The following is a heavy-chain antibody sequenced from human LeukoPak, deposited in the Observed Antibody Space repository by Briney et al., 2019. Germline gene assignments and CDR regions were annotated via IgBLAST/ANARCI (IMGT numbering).Heavy chain of an antibody. D-gene: IGHD2-2*01. J-gene: IGHJ4*02. CDR3: ARVRSIVVVPANTRFDY. CDR2: IIYSGST. Sequence: SETLSLTCAVYGGSFSGYYWSWIRQPPGKGLEWIGAIIYSGSTNYNPSLKSQVTISVDTSKNQFSLKLSSVTAADTAVYYCARVRSIVVVPANTRFDYWGQGTLVTVSS. V-gene: IGHV4-34*12. CDR1: GGSFSGYY.